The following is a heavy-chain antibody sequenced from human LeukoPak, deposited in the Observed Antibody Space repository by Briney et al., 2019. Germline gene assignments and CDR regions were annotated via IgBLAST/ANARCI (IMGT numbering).Heavy chain of an antibody. J-gene: IGHJ4*02. D-gene: IGHD1-26*01. CDR1: GYTFTSYY. V-gene: IGHV1-46*01. CDR3: ARWATVGATGSERGDY. CDR2: MNPSGGST. Sequence: ASVKVSCKASGYTFTSYYMHWVRQAPGQGLEWMGIMNPSGGSTSYAQKFQGRVTMTRDTSTSTVYMELSSLRSEDTAVYYCARWATVGATGSERGDYWGQGTLVTVSS.